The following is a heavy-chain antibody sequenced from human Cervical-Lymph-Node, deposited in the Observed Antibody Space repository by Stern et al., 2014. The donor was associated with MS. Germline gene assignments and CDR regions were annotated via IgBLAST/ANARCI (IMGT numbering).Heavy chain of an antibody. D-gene: IGHD3-10*01. CDR2: SSNSGNYI. Sequence: EDQLVESGGGLVKPGGSLRLSCAASGFAVSSYTITWVRQAPGKGLEWVSHSSNSGNYIYYADSVKGRFTITRDNANNSVHLEMDSLRTDDTAVYFCAREGVAGYYYGLDVWGQGTTVSVSS. V-gene: IGHV3-21*01. J-gene: IGHJ6*02. CDR1: GFAVSSYT. CDR3: AREGVAGYYYGLDV.